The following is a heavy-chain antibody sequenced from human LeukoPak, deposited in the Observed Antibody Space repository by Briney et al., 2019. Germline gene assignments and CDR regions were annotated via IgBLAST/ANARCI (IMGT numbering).Heavy chain of an antibody. CDR1: GFPFSSFA. CDR2: ICSRGGSI. D-gene: IGHD1-26*01. V-gene: IGHV3-23*01. Sequence: GGSLRLSCAPSGFPFSSFAMSWVATAPGRGRKWFSAICSRGGSIYYADSVKGRLTISRDNSKNTLYLQMNGLRAEDTAVYYCANTLDHTRLVGATWGVFDYWGQGTLVTVSS. J-gene: IGHJ4*02. CDR3: ANTLDHTRLVGATWGVFDY.